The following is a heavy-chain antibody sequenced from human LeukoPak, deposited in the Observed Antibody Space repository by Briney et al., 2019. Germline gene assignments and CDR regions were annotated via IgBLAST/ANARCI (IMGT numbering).Heavy chain of an antibody. CDR1: GGYISNFY. J-gene: IGHJ4*02. V-gene: IGHV4-59*01. CDR2: IYYSGST. CDR3: AREPDYGDYGRFFDY. D-gene: IGHD4-17*01. Sequence: SGTPSLTCTVSGGYISNFYWGWIRQSPGKGLEWIGYIYYSGSTNYNPSLRSRVTISVDTSKNQFSLKLSSVTAADTAVYFCAREPDYGDYGRFFDYWGQGTLVTVSS.